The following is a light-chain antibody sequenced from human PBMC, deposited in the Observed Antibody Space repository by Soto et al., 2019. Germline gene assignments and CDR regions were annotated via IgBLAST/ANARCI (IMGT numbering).Light chain of an antibody. Sequence: DIQMTQSPSSLSASVGDRITITCRASQDIINRLVWFQQKPGKAPKSLIYAASNLQSGVPSKFSGSGYGTDFTLTISSLQPEDFATYYCHQYKDYPLTFGGGTRVEIK. CDR3: HQYKDYPLT. V-gene: IGKV1-16*02. CDR2: AAS. J-gene: IGKJ4*01. CDR1: QDIINR.